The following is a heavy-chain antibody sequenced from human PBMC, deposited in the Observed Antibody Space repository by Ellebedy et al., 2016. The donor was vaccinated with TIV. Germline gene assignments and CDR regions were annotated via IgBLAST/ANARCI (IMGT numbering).Heavy chain of an antibody. Sequence: SETLSLTXTVSGYSISSGYYWGWIRQPPGKGLEWIGSIYHSGSTYYNPSLKSRVTISVDTSKNQFSLKLSSVTAADTAVYYCARGSRDTVTTPTNKFDYWGQGTLVTVSS. CDR3: ARGSRDTVTTPTNKFDY. CDR2: IYHSGST. D-gene: IGHD4-17*01. CDR1: GYSISSGYY. V-gene: IGHV4-38-2*02. J-gene: IGHJ4*02.